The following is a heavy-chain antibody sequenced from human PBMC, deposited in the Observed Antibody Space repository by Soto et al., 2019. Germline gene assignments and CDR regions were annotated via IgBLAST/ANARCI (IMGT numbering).Heavy chain of an antibody. J-gene: IGHJ6*02. Sequence: GGSLKISCKGSGYSFTSYWIGWVRQMPGKGLEWMGIIYPGDSDTRYSPSFQGRVTISADKSISTAYLQWSSLRASDTAMYYCARRGFVLKFDYGMDVWGQGTTVTVPS. CDR2: IYPGDSDT. D-gene: IGHD2-21*01. CDR1: GYSFTSYW. CDR3: ARRGFVLKFDYGMDV. V-gene: IGHV5-51*01.